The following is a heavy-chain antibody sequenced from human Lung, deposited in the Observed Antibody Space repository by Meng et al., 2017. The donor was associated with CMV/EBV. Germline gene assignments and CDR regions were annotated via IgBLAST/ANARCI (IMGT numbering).Heavy chain of an antibody. CDR2: ISGSGGST. J-gene: IGHJ3*02. Sequence: ESLKISCAASGFTFSSYAMSWVRQAPGKGLEWVSAISGSGGSTYYADSVKGRFTISRDNSKNTLYLQMNSLRAEDTAVYYCAKGHWGCSSTSCYLDAFEIWGQGTMVTVSS. CDR1: GFTFSSYA. V-gene: IGHV3-23*01. D-gene: IGHD2-2*01. CDR3: AKGHWGCSSTSCYLDAFEI.